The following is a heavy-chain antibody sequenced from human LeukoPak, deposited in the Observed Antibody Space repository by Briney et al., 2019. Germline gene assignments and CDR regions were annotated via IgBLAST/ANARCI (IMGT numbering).Heavy chain of an antibody. CDR3: ARYCRSTSCYFS. J-gene: IGHJ4*02. CDR1: GYTFTGYY. CDR2: INPNSGGT. V-gene: IGHV1-2*06. Sequence: ASVKVSCKASGYTFTGYYMHWVRQAPGQGLEWMGRINPNSGGTNYAQKFQGRVTMTRDTSISTAYMGLSRLRSDDTAVYYCARYCRSTSCYFSWGQGTLVTVSS. D-gene: IGHD2-2*01.